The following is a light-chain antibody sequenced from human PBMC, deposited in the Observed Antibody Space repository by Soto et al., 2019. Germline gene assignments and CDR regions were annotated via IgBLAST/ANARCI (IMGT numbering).Light chain of an antibody. J-gene: IGKJ2*01. CDR3: QQYINIPYT. CDR2: DAS. V-gene: IGKV1-33*01. CDR1: QDISNY. Sequence: DIQMTQSPSSLSASVGDRVTITCQASQDISNYLNWYQQKPGEAPKLLIYDASNLETGVPSRFSGSGFGTDFTFTISSLQPEDIATYYCQQYINIPYTFGQGTKLEI.